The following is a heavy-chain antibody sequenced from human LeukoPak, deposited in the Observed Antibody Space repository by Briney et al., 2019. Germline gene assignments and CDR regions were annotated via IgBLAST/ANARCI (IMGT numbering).Heavy chain of an antibody. J-gene: IGHJ6*03. CDR2: ISSSSSYI. V-gene: IGHV3-21*01. Sequence: GGSLRLSCAAPGLTFSSYSMNWVRQAPGKGLEWVSSISSSSSYIYYADSVKGRFTISRDNAKNSLYLQMNSLRAEDTAVYYCASGLRLGELSYEDYYYYMDVWGKGTTVTVSS. CDR1: GLTFSSYS. D-gene: IGHD3-16*02. CDR3: ASGLRLGELSYEDYYYYMDV.